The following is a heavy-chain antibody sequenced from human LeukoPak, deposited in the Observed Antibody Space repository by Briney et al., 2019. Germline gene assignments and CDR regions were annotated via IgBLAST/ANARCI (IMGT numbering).Heavy chain of an antibody. J-gene: IGHJ4*02. D-gene: IGHD3-22*01. Sequence: GGSLRRSCAASGFTFSSYGMHWVRQAPGKGLEWVAVIWYDGSNKYYADSVKGRFTISRDNSKNTLYLQMNSLRAEDTAVYYCARDAPYDSSGYPDYWGQGTLVTVSS. CDR1: GFTFSSYG. CDR2: IWYDGSNK. CDR3: ARDAPYDSSGYPDY. V-gene: IGHV3-33*01.